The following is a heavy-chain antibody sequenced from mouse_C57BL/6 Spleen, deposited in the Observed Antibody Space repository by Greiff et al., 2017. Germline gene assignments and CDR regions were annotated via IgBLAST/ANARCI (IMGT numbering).Heavy chain of an antibody. V-gene: IGHV1-54*01. CDR2: INPGSGGT. CDR3: ARWRVITTVVASGMDY. CDR1: GYAFTNYL. D-gene: IGHD1-1*01. Sequence: VQLQESGAELVRPGTSVKVSCKASGYAFTNYLIEWVKQRPGQGLEWIGVINPGSGGTNYNEKFKGKATLTADKSSSTAYMQLSSLTSEDSAVYFCARWRVITTVVASGMDYWGQGTSVTVSS. J-gene: IGHJ4*01.